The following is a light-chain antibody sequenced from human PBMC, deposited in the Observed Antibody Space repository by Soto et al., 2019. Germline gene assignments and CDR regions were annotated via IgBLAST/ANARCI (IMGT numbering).Light chain of an antibody. CDR3: QQYKILSPIT. CDR1: QDISNS. CDR2: GAS. Sequence: DIQMTQSPSSLSASVGDRVTITCQASQDISNSLNWYQQKPGKAPKLLIYGASTLEAGVPPTFSGSGSGTHFTFTISSLRPEDVATYDGQQYKILSPITFGPGTKVDIK. V-gene: IGKV1-33*01. J-gene: IGKJ3*01.